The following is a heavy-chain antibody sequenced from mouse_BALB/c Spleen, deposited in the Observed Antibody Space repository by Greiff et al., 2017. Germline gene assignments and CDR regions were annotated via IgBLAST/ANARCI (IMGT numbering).Heavy chain of an antibody. J-gene: IGHJ4*01. V-gene: IGHV5-4*02. CDR3: ARGGGNYVNYAMDY. D-gene: IGHD2-1*01. CDR2: ISDGGSYT. Sequence: EVKVVESGGGLVKPGGSLKLSCAASGFTFSDYYMYWVRQTPEKRLEWVATISDGGSYTYYPDSVKGRFTISRDNAKNNLYLQMSSLKSEDTAMYYCARGGGNYVNYAMDYWGQGTSVTVSS. CDR1: GFTFSDYY.